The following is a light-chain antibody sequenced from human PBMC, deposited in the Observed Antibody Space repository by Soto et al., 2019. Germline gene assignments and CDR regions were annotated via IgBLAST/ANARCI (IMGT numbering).Light chain of an antibody. Sequence: EIVLTQSPATLSLSPGERATLSCRASQSVSSSYLAWYQQKPGQAPRLLIYGASSRATGIPDRFSGSGSVTDFTLTISRLEPEDFAVYYCQQYGSSLLTFGGGTKVDIK. J-gene: IGKJ4*01. CDR2: GAS. CDR1: QSVSSSY. CDR3: QQYGSSLLT. V-gene: IGKV3-20*01.